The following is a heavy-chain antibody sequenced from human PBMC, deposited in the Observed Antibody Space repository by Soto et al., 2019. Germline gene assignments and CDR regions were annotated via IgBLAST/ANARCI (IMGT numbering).Heavy chain of an antibody. J-gene: IGHJ6*02. D-gene: IGHD6-19*01. CDR2: IWYDGSNK. Sequence: GGSVRLSCAASGFTFSSYGMHWVRQAPGKGLEWVAVIWYDGSNKYYADSVKGRFTISRDNSKNTLYLQMNSLRAEDTAVYYCARDSRSSGWYLDYYGMDVWGQGTTVTVSS. CDR1: GFTFSSYG. V-gene: IGHV3-33*01. CDR3: ARDSRSSGWYLDYYGMDV.